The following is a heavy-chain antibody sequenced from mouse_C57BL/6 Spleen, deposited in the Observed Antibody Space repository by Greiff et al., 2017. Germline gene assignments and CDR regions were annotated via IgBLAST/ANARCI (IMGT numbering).Heavy chain of an antibody. J-gene: IGHJ3*01. D-gene: IGHD1-1*01. CDR3: ARSGSSRFAY. V-gene: IGHV1-54*01. CDR2: INPGSGGT. Sequence: VQLQESGAELVRPGTSVKVSCKASGYAFTNYLIEWVKQRPGQGLEWIGVINPGSGGTNYNEKFKGKATLTADKSSSTAYMQLSSLTSEDSAVYFCARSGSSRFAYWGQGTLVTVSA. CDR1: GYAFTNYL.